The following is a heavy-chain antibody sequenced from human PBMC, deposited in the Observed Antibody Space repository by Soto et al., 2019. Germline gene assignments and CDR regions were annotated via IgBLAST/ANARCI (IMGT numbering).Heavy chain of an antibody. D-gene: IGHD4-17*01. CDR2: IYPSDSDT. V-gene: IGHV5-51*01. CDR1: GYTFTIYW. Sequence: PGESLKISCQVSGYTFTIYWIGWVRQMPGKGLEWMGIIYPSDSDTRYSPSFQGQDTISADQSINTAYLQWDSLKASDTAIYYCARPANTEADHFDLWGQGTPVTVSS. CDR3: ARPANTEADHFDL. J-gene: IGHJ4*02.